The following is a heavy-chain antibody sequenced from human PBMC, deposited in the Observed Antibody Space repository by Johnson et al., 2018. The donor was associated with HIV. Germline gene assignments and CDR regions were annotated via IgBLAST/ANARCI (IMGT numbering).Heavy chain of an antibody. V-gene: IGHV3-66*01. CDR1: GFTFSSYW. Sequence: MLLVESGGGVVQPGRSLKLSCAVSGFTFSSYWMRWVRQAPGKGLEWVSVIYSGGSTYYADSVKGRFTISRDNSKNTLYLQMTSLRAEDTAVYYCARDRTYCSGGSCYFDAFDIWGQGTMVTVSS. D-gene: IGHD2-15*01. CDR3: ARDRTYCSGGSCYFDAFDI. J-gene: IGHJ3*02. CDR2: IYSGGST.